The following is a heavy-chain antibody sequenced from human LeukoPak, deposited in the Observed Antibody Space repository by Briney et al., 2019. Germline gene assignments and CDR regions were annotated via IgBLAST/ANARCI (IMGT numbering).Heavy chain of an antibody. J-gene: IGHJ6*02. CDR1: GFTFNYAW. D-gene: IGHD1-7*01. CDR3: TTDEDWNYARKDV. Sequence: GGSLRLSCAASGFTFNYAWMSWVRRVPGKGLEWVGQTVSEIDGGTTDYAAPVKGRFTISRDDSKSTLYLQMNSLKIEDTAVYYCTTDEDWNYARKDVWGQGATVIVSS. CDR2: TVSEIDGGTT. V-gene: IGHV3-15*04.